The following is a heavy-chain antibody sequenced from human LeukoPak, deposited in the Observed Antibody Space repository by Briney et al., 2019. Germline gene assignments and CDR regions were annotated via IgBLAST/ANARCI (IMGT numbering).Heavy chain of an antibody. D-gene: IGHD5-18*01. CDR2: IIPIFGTA. Sequence: ASVKVSCKASGGTFSSYAISWVRQAPGQGREWMGGIIPIFGTANYAQKFQGRVTITTDESTSTAYMELSSLRSEDTAVYYCASSSYGKFDYWGQGTLVTVSS. J-gene: IGHJ4*02. CDR3: ASSSYGKFDY. CDR1: GGTFSSYA. V-gene: IGHV1-69*05.